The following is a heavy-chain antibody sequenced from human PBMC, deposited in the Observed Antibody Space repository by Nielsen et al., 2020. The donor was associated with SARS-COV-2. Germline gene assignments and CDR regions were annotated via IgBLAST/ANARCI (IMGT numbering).Heavy chain of an antibody. CDR1: GYTFTGHY. J-gene: IGHJ4*02. D-gene: IGHD6-6*01. CDR2: INPNSGGT. V-gene: IGHV1-2*06. CDR3: ARVWPGIPSRFDY. Sequence: ASVKVSCKASGYTFTGHYIHWVRQAPGQGLEWMGRINPNSGGTNYAQRFKGRVILTTDTSISTAYMDLSRLRSDDTAVYYCARVWPGIPSRFDYWGRGTLVTVSS.